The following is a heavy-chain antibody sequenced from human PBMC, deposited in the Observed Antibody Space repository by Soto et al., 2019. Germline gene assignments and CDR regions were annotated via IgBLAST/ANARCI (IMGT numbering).Heavy chain of an antibody. CDR1: GGSISSYY. Sequence: PSETLSLTCTFSGGSISSYYWTWIRQPPGKGLEWIGFIYNSGSTHYNPSLRSRVTISVDTSKNQFSLKLRSVTAADTAVYYCASMGYHYGSGSYPLDYWGQGTLVTVS. CDR3: ASMGYHYGSGSYPLDY. J-gene: IGHJ4*02. CDR2: IYNSGST. D-gene: IGHD3-10*01. V-gene: IGHV4-59*08.